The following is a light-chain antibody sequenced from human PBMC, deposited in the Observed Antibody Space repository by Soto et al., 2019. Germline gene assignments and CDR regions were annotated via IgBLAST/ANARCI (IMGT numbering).Light chain of an antibody. CDR3: QQFNGDPS. CDR1: QGVGRA. CDR2: DAS. J-gene: IGKJ5*01. V-gene: IGKV1-13*02. Sequence: AIQLTQSPSSLSASVGDRVIITCRASQGVGRALAWYQQKPGKSPKLLIYDASILETGAPARFSGSGSGTDFTLTISPLQPEDFATYYCQQFNGDPSFGQGTSLDIK.